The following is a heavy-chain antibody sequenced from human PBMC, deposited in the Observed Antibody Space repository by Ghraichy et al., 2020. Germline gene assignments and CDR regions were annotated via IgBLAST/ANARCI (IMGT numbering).Heavy chain of an antibody. D-gene: IGHD4-11*01. CDR3: ARGFKAVTTNYYYYYMDV. CDR2: INHSGST. Sequence: SETLSLTCAVYGGSFSGYYWSWIRQPPGKGLEWIGEINHSGSTNYNPSLKSRVTISVDTSKNQFSLKLSSVTAADTAVYYCARGFKAVTTNYYYYYMDVWGKGTTVTVSS. J-gene: IGHJ6*03. CDR1: GGSFSGYY. V-gene: IGHV4-34*01.